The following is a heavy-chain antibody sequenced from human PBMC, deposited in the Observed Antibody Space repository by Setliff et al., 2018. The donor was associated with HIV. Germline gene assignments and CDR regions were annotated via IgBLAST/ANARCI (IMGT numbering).Heavy chain of an antibody. CDR3: ARDMFEIWERSLAKGDEFDP. Sequence: ASVKVSCKASGYTFIGHYIHWVRQAPGQGLEWMGWINPNSGDTKYAQKFQDRVSLTRDTSLSTAYMELSSLTSYDTAIYYCARDMFEIWERSLAKGDEFDPWGQGSLVTVSS. J-gene: IGHJ5*02. V-gene: IGHV1-2*02. CDR1: GYTFIGHY. D-gene: IGHD3-10*02. CDR2: INPNSGDT.